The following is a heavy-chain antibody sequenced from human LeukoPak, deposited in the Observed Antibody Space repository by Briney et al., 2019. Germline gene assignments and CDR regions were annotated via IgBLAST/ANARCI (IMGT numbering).Heavy chain of an antibody. CDR3: ARDCSGGSCYGAFDI. CDR2: IYDSGST. J-gene: IGHJ3*02. CDR1: GGSISSGGYS. Sequence: SETLSLTCAVSGGSISSGGYSWSWIRQPPGKGLEWIGYIYDSGSTYYNPSLKSRITISVDTSENRFSLKLSSVTATDTAVYYCARDCSGGSCYGAFDIWGQGTMVTVSS. D-gene: IGHD2-15*01. V-gene: IGHV4-30-2*05.